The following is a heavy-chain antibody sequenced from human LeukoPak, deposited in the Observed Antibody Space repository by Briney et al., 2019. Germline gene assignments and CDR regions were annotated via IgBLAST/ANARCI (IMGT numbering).Heavy chain of an antibody. CDR1: GFTFKLYW. J-gene: IGHJ6*02. CDR2: INDDGSDT. V-gene: IGHV3-74*01. Sequence: GGSLRLSCAVSGFTFKLYWMHWVRQAPGKGPVWVSRINDDGSDTTYADSVKGRFTISRDDAKNMLFLQMNSLRAEDTAVYYCAKDPEGMDVWGQGTTVTVSS. CDR3: AKDPEGMDV.